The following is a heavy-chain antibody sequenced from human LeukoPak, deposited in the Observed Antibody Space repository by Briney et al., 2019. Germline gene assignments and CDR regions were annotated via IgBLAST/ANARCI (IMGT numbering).Heavy chain of an antibody. V-gene: IGHV3-30*09. CDR3: AREPSYDFWSGYQYYYYYGMDV. CDR1: GFTFSSYA. CDR2: ISYDGSNK. Sequence: GGSLRLSCAASGFTFSSYAMHWVRQAPGKGLEWMAVISYDGSNKYYADSVKGRFAISRDNSKNTLYLQMNSLRAEDTAVYYCAREPSYDFWSGYQYYYYYGMDVWGQGTTVTVSS. D-gene: IGHD3-3*01. J-gene: IGHJ6*02.